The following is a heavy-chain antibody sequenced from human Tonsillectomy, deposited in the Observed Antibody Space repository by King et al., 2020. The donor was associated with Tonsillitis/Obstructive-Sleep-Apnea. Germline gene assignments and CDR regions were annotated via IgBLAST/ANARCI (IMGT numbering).Heavy chain of an antibody. J-gene: IGHJ6*03. CDR3: ARDPYCSSTSCYDYFYYMDV. D-gene: IGHD2-2*01. CDR2: ISDSGNAI. V-gene: IGHV3-11*01. Sequence: VQLVESGGGLVKPGGSLRLSCAASGFTFSNYYMSWIRQAPGKGLEWVSNISDSGNAIDYADSVKGRFTISRDNAKNSLYLQMNSLRAEDTAVYYCARDPYCSSTSCYDYFYYMDVWGKGTTVTVSS. CDR1: GFTFSNYY.